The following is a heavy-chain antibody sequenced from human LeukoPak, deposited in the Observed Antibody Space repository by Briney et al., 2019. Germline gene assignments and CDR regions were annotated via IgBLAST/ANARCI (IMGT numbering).Heavy chain of an antibody. Sequence: NPGGSLRLSCAASGFTFSSYAMSCVRQAPGKGLEWVGRIKDKTDGGTTDYAAPVKGRFIISRDDSKNTLFLQMNSLRTADTAVYYCTTDRPVAGPCWGHGTLVTVSS. CDR1: GFTFSSYA. J-gene: IGHJ4*01. V-gene: IGHV3-15*01. CDR2: IKDKTDGGTT. D-gene: IGHD6-19*01. CDR3: TTDRPVAGPC.